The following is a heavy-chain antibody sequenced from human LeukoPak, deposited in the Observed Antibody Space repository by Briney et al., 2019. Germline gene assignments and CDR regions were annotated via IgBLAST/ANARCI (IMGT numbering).Heavy chain of an antibody. CDR1: GFTFSGNW. CDR2: IKQDGSEK. Sequence: GGSLRLSCAASGFTFSGNWMSWVRQAPGKGLEWVANIKQDGSEKYYVDSVKGQFTISRDNAKNSVYVQMNSRRAEDTAVYYCARGRSMDVWGQGTTVTVSS. J-gene: IGHJ6*02. V-gene: IGHV3-7*01. CDR3: ARGRSMDV.